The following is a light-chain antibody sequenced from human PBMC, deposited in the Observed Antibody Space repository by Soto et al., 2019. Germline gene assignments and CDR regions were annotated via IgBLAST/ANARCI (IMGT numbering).Light chain of an antibody. CDR1: QSLVRSDGTTY. CDR3: MRGTHCPPT. J-gene: IGKJ1*01. CDR2: QVS. Sequence: DVVMTQSPLSLPVTLGQPASISCRSSQSLVRSDGTTYLNWLHQRPGQSPRRLLDQVSNLDSGVPGRFSGSGCGTDFSLKISGVQAATVGVYYSMRGTHCPPTFGKGTKVDIK. V-gene: IGKV2-30*02.